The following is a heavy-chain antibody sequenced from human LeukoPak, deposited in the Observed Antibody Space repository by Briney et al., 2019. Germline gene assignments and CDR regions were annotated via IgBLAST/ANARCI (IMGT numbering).Heavy chain of an antibody. V-gene: IGHV6-1*01. Sequence: SQTLSLTCAISGHSVPRNRAAWNWIRQSPSRGLEWLGRTFYRSRWYNDYAVSVKSRITINPDTSKNQFSLQLNSVTPEDTAVYYCARDLSGIFDPWGQGTLVTVSS. CDR3: ARDLSGIFDP. J-gene: IGHJ5*02. CDR1: GHSVPRNRAA. D-gene: IGHD3-10*01. CDR2: TFYRSRWYN.